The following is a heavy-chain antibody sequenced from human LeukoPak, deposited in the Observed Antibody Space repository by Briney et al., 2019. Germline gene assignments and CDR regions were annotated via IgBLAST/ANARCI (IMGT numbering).Heavy chain of an antibody. V-gene: IGHV1-2*02. CDR3: ARGREYYDILTGYYWFDP. CDR1: GYTFTGYY. J-gene: IGHJ5*02. D-gene: IGHD3-9*01. CDR2: INPNSGGT. Sequence: GASVRVSCKASGYTFTGYYMHWVRQAPGQGLEWMGWINPNSGGTNYAQKFQGRVTMTRDTSISTAYMELSRLRSDDTAAYYCARGREYYDILTGYYWFDPWGQGTLVTVSS.